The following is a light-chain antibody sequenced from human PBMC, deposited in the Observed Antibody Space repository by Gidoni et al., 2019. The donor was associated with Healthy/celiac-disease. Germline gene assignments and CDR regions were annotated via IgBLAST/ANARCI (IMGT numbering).Light chain of an antibody. CDR2: VGTGGIVG. Sequence: SVTLTCTLSSGYSNYKVDWYQQRPGKGPRFVMRVGTGGIVGSKGDGIPDRFSVLGSGLNRYLTIKNIQEEDESDYHCGADHGSGSNFVYVFGTGTKVTVL. CDR3: GADHGSGSNFVYV. J-gene: IGLJ1*01. V-gene: IGLV9-49*01. CDR1: SGYSNYK.